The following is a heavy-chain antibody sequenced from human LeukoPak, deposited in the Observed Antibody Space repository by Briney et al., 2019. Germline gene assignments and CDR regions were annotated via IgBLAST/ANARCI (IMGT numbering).Heavy chain of an antibody. Sequence: GGSLRLSCAASGFTLNTYSMNWVRQAPGKGLEWVSSISSSSSYIYYADSLKGRFTISRDNAKNSVYLQMNSLRAEDTAVYYCARDEVATISDYWGQGTLVTVSS. J-gene: IGHJ4*02. D-gene: IGHD5-12*01. CDR2: ISSSSSYI. V-gene: IGHV3-21*01. CDR1: GFTLNTYS. CDR3: ARDEVATISDY.